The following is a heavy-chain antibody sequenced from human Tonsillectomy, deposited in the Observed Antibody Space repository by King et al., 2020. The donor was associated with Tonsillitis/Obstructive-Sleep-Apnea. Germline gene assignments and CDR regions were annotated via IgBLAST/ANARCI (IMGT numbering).Heavy chain of an antibody. CDR2: IYWDDDK. CDR3: AHSRYYDFWSGYYGPVYY. J-gene: IGHJ4*02. CDR1: GFSLSTSGVG. V-gene: IGHV2-5*02. D-gene: IGHD3-3*01. Sequence: TLKESGPTLVKPTQTLTLTCTFSGFSLSTSGVGVGWIRQPPGKALEWLALIYWDDDKRYSPSLKSRLTITKDTSKNRVVLTMTNMDPVDTATYYCAHSRYYDFWSGYYGPVYYWGQGTLVTVSS.